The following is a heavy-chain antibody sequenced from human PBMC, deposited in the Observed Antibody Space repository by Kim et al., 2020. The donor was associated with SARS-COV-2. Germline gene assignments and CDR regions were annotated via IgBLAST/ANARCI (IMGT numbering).Heavy chain of an antibody. J-gene: IGHJ4*02. CDR1: GFTFSSYS. Sequence: GGSLRLSCAASGFTFSSYSMTWVRQSPGTGLEWVSTFRAGGGGTHYSDSVKGRFTISRDNSKNTLYLQMNSLRAEDTAVYFCAKGGDYFDSSAYYRGTNFYFHYWGQGTLVTVSS. CDR3: AKGGDYFDSSAYYRGTNFYFHY. CDR2: FRAGGGGT. V-gene: IGHV3-23*01. D-gene: IGHD3-22*01.